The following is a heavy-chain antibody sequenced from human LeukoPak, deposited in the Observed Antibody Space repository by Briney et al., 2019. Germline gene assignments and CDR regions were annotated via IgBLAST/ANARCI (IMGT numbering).Heavy chain of an antibody. J-gene: IGHJ4*02. D-gene: IGHD2-2*01. Sequence: GGSLRLSCAASGFTFSSYSMNWVRQAAGKGLEWVSSISSSSSYIYYADSVKGRFTISRDNAKNSLYLQMNSLRAEDTAVYYCARGYQLLSRVSDYWGQGTLVTVSS. CDR3: ARGYQLLSRVSDY. CDR1: GFTFSSYS. CDR2: ISSSSSYI. V-gene: IGHV3-21*01.